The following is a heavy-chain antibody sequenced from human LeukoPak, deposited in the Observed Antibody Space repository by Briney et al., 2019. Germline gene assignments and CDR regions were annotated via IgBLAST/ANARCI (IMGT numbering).Heavy chain of an antibody. V-gene: IGHV3-64*01. Sequence: PGGSLRLSCAASGFTFSSYAMHWVRQAPGKGLEYVSAISSNGGSTYYANSVKGRFTISRDNSKNTLYLQMGSLRAEDMAVYYCARSLEGAGYYSEAYYYYYGMDVWGQGTTVTVSS. CDR3: ARSLEGAGYYSEAYYYYYGMDV. CDR1: GFTFSSYA. CDR2: ISSNGGST. D-gene: IGHD3-3*01. J-gene: IGHJ6*02.